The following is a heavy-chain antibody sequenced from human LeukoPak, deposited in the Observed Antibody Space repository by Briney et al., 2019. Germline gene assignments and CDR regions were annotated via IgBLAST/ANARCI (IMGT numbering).Heavy chain of an antibody. D-gene: IGHD6-25*01. V-gene: IGHV3-23*01. CDR2: IRGSGGST. CDR3: ARDRGSSGRLGRFDD. Sequence: AGSLRLSCAASGFTFSNSAMSWVRQAPGKGLEWVAVIRGSGGSTYYGDSVKGRFTIAKDASMNTLYLQLSSLRVEDTAVYYCARDRGSSGRLGRFDDWSQGTLVTVSP. J-gene: IGHJ4*02. CDR1: GFTFSNSA.